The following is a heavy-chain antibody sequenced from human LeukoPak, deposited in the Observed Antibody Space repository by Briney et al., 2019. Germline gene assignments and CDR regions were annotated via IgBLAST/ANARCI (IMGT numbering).Heavy chain of an antibody. CDR2: TSSSGSTR. D-gene: IGHD1-26*01. CDR1: GFTFSSYE. V-gene: IGHV3-48*03. Sequence: GGSLRLSCVASGFTFSSYEMNWVRQAPGKGLEWVSYTSSSGSTRYYADSVKGRFIISRDNAENSLYLEMHSLRAEDTAVYYCARDPYSASYSVGYYYYYMDVWGKGTTVTVSS. CDR3: ARDPYSASYSVGYYYYYMDV. J-gene: IGHJ6*03.